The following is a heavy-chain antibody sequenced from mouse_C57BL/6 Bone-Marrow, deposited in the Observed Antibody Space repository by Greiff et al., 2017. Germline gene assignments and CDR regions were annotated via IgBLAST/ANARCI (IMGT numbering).Heavy chain of an antibody. CDR2: SRNKANDYTT. CDR3: ARDYYGSSYWYFDV. J-gene: IGHJ1*03. Sequence: EVNLVESGGGLVQSGRSLRLSCATSGFTFSDFYMEWVRQAPGKGLEWIAASRNKANDYTTEYSASVKGRFIVSRDTSQSILYLQMNALRAEDTAIYYCARDYYGSSYWYFDVWGTGTTVTVSS. V-gene: IGHV7-1*01. D-gene: IGHD1-1*01. CDR1: GFTFSDFY.